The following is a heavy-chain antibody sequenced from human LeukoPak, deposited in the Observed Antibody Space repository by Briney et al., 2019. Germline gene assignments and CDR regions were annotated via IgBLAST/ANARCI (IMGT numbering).Heavy chain of an antibody. CDR1: GGTFSSYA. J-gene: IGHJ4*02. V-gene: IGHV1-69*13. D-gene: IGHD6-19*01. Sequence: ASVKVSCKASGGTFSSYAISWVRQAPGQGLEWMGGIIPIFGTANYAQKFQGRVTITADESTSTAYVELSSLRSEDTAVYYCASIDEQWLVLDYWGQGTLVTVSS. CDR2: IIPIFGTA. CDR3: ASIDEQWLVLDY.